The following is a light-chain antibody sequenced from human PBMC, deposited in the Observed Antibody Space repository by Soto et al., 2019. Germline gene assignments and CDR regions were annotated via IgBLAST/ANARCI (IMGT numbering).Light chain of an antibody. CDR2: SDN. CDR3: AAWDDSLNGCV. V-gene: IGLV1-44*01. Sequence: QSVLTQPPSASGTPGQQVTISCSGSSSNIGTYSVSWYQQFPGTAPRLLIYSDNQRPSGVPDRFSASKSGASASLAISGLQAEDEADCYCAAWDDSLNGCVFGTGTKLTVL. J-gene: IGLJ1*01. CDR1: SSNIGTYS.